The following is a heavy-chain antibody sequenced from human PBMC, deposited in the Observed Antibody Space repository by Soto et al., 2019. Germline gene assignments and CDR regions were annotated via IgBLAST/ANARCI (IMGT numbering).Heavy chain of an antibody. D-gene: IGHD3-16*01. J-gene: IGHJ4*02. V-gene: IGHV5-51*01. CDR1: GYSFTSYW. Sequence: GESLKISCKGSGYSFTSYWIGWVRQMPGKGLEWMGIIYPGDSDTRYSPSFQGQVTISADKSISTAYLQWSSLKASDTAMYYCAMCGGPGNRFGGIQTFDYWGQGTLVTVS. CDR2: IYPGDSDT. CDR3: AMCGGPGNRFGGIQTFDY.